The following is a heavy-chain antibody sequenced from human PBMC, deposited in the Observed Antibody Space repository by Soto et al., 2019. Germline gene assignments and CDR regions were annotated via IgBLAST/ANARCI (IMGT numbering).Heavy chain of an antibody. Sequence: GGSLRLSCAASGFTFSSYAMHWVRQAPGKGLEWVAVISYDGSNKYYADSVKGRFTISRDNSKNTLYLQMNSLRAEDTAVYYCARGVGDYNFFDPWGQGTLVTVSS. V-gene: IGHV3-30-3*01. CDR3: ARGVGDYNFFDP. CDR2: ISYDGSNK. CDR1: GFTFSSYA. D-gene: IGHD4-4*01. J-gene: IGHJ5*02.